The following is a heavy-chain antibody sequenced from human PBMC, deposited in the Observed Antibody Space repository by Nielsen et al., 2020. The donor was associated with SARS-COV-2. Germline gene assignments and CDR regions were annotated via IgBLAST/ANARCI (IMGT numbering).Heavy chain of an antibody. J-gene: IGHJ6*03. CDR2: ISGSTHTT. D-gene: IGHD6-19*01. CDR3: AKGAVAGTAYYYYYYMDV. V-gene: IGHV3-23*01. Sequence: GESLKISCAASGFTFSSYDMSWVRRAPGKGLEWVSTISGSTHTTYYADSVKGRFPISKDNSRNTLYLQMSILRADDTAVYYCAKGAVAGTAYYYYYYMDVWGKGTTVTVSS. CDR1: GFTFSSYD.